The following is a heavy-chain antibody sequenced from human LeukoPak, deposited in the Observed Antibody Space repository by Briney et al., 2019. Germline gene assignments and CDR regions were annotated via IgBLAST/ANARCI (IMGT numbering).Heavy chain of an antibody. CDR2: INHSGST. Sequence: SETLSLTCAVYGGSFSGYYWSWIRQPPGKGLEWIGEINHSGSTNYNPSLKSRVTISVDTSKNQFSLKLSSVTAADTAVYYCARDVQLSENWFDPWGQGTLVTVSS. CDR1: GGSFSGYY. CDR3: ARDVQLSENWFDP. D-gene: IGHD5-18*01. J-gene: IGHJ5*02. V-gene: IGHV4-34*01.